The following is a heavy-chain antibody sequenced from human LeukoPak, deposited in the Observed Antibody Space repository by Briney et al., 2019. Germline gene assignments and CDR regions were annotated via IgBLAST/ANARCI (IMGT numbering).Heavy chain of an antibody. CDR2: INAGNGNT. CDR3: ARDYGDYGILDY. V-gene: IGHV1-3*01. Sequence: ASVKVSCKASGYTFTSYAMHWVRQAPGQRLEWMGWINAGNGNTKYSQKFQGRVTITRDTSAGTAYMELSSLRSEDTAVYYCARDYGDYGILDYWGQGTLVTVSS. CDR1: GYTFTSYA. J-gene: IGHJ4*02. D-gene: IGHD4-17*01.